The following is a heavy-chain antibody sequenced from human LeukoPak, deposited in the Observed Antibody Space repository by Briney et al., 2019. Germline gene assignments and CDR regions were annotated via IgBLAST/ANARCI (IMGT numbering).Heavy chain of an antibody. CDR3: ARRSGGYYSSLDY. CDR2: IYYSGST. J-gene: IGHJ4*02. D-gene: IGHD3-22*01. CDR1: GDSLSSSNHY. Sequence: SETLSLTCTVSGDSLSSSNHYWDWIRQPPGKGLEWIGGIYYSGSTYYNPSLRSRVTISVDTSNNQFSLRLSSVTAADTALYYCARRSGGYYSSLDYWGQGTLVTVSS. V-gene: IGHV4-39*01.